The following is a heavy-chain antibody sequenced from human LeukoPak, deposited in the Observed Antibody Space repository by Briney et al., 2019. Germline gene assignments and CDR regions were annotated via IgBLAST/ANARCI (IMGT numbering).Heavy chain of an antibody. CDR1: GGSFSGYY. J-gene: IGHJ3*02. CDR2: INHSGST. D-gene: IGHD5-12*01. V-gene: IGHV4-34*01. Sequence: SETLSLTCAVYGGSFSGYYWSWIRQPPGKGLEWIGEINHSGSTNYNPSLKSRVTISVDTSKNQFSLELSSVTAADTAVYYCARGYSGYDYAFDIWGQGTMVTVSS. CDR3: ARGYSGYDYAFDI.